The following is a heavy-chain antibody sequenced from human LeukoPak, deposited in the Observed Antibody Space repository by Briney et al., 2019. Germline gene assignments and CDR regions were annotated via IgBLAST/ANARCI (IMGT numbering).Heavy chain of an antibody. J-gene: IGHJ5*02. V-gene: IGHV3-74*01. D-gene: IGHD6-13*01. CDR2: INGDGSTT. CDR1: GFTFSTSW. CDR3: ASSSISAAPFDP. Sequence: QSGGSLRLSCAASGFTFSTSWMHWVRQAPGKGLVWVSRINGDGSTTGYADSVKGRFTISRDNTKNTLYLHMNSLRAEDTAVYYCASSSISAAPFDPWGQGTLVTVSS.